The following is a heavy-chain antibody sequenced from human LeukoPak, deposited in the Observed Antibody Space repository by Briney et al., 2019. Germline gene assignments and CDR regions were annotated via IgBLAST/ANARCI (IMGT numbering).Heavy chain of an antibody. J-gene: IGHJ6*02. CDR1: GYTFTSHG. D-gene: IGHD6-13*01. Sequence: ASVTVSCTDSGYTFTSHGISWVRQAPGQGLEWMGWISAYNGNTNYAQKLQGRVTMTTDTSTSTAYMELRSLRSDDTAVYYCARDLVIAAGLSPYYYYGMDVWGQGTTVTVSS. CDR3: ARDLVIAAGLSPYYYYGMDV. V-gene: IGHV1-18*01. CDR2: ISAYNGNT.